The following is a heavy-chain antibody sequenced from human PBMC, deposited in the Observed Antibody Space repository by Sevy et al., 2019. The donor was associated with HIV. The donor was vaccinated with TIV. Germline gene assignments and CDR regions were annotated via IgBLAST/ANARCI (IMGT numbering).Heavy chain of an antibody. Sequence: GGSLRLSCAASGFTFSSYGMHWVRQAPGKGLEWVAFIWYDGSNKYYADSVKGRFTISRDNSKNTQYLQMNSLRAEDTAVYYCAKNTAAAGVGGFDYWGQGALVTVSS. J-gene: IGHJ4*02. CDR3: AKNTAAAGVGGFDY. V-gene: IGHV3-30*02. CDR1: GFTFSSYG. CDR2: IWYDGSNK. D-gene: IGHD6-13*01.